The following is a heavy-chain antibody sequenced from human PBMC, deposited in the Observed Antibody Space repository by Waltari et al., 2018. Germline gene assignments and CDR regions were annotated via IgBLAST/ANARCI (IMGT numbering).Heavy chain of an antibody. J-gene: IGHJ3*02. CDR2: ISYDGRKE. V-gene: IGHV3-30*18. D-gene: IGHD1-26*01. CDR3: AKGSGSGMYHGAFHI. Sequence: QVRLVESGGGVVQPGRSLRLSCEVSGFTFSSYGMHWVRQAPGKGREWVAVISYDGRKEDVVDAVKGRFNSARDNSKNTLYLQMDSLRVEDTAIYYCAKGSGSGMYHGAFHIWGQGTLVTVSS. CDR1: GFTFSSYG.